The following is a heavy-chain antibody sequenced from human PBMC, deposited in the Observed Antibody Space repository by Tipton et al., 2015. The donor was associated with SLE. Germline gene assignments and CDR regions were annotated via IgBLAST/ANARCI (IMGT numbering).Heavy chain of an antibody. CDR3: ARSPSLDY. CDR1: GFTFRNHG. J-gene: IGHJ4*02. Sequence: SLRLSCATSGFTFRNHGMNWVRQAPGKGLEWVSYISSSGSTIKYADSVKGRFTISRDNAKNSLYLQMNSLRAEDTAIYYCARSPSLDYWGQGTLVTVSS. CDR2: ISSSGSTI. V-gene: IGHV3-48*03.